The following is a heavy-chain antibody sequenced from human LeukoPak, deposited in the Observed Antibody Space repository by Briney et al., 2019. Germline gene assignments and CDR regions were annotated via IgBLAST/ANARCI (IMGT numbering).Heavy chain of an antibody. J-gene: IGHJ4*02. V-gene: IGHV4-31*03. D-gene: IGHD3-3*01. CDR3: ARVSRDDFWSGYRFDY. Sequence: SQTLSLTCTVSGGSISSGGYYWSWIRQHPGKGLEWIGYIYYSGSTYYNPSLKSRVTISVDTSKNQFSLKLSSVTAADTAVYYCARVSRDDFWSGYRFDYWGQGTLVTVSS. CDR1: GGSISSGGYY. CDR2: IYYSGST.